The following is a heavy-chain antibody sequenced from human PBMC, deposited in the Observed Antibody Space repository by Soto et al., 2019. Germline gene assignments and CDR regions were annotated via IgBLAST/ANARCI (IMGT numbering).Heavy chain of an antibody. D-gene: IGHD1-7*01. Sequence: GASVKVSCKASGGTFSSYAISWVRQAPGQGLEWMGGIIPIFGTANYAQKFQGRVTITADESTSTAYMELSSLRSEDTAVYYCAREIKTGTMAFDPWGQGTLVTVSS. CDR3: AREIKTGTMAFDP. V-gene: IGHV1-69*13. J-gene: IGHJ5*02. CDR1: GGTFSSYA. CDR2: IIPIFGTA.